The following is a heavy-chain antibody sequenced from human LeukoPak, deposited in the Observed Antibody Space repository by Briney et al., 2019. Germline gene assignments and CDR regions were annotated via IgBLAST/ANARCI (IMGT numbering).Heavy chain of an antibody. V-gene: IGHV1-18*01. CDR1: GYTFTSYG. J-gene: IGHJ3*02. Sequence: ASVKVSCKASGYTFTSYGISWVRQAPGQGLEWMGWISAYNGNTNYAQKLQGRVTMTTDTSTSTAYMELSSLRSEDTAVYYCARGVLWFGELFNAFDIWGQGTMVTVSS. CDR3: ARGVLWFGELFNAFDI. CDR2: ISAYNGNT. D-gene: IGHD3-10*01.